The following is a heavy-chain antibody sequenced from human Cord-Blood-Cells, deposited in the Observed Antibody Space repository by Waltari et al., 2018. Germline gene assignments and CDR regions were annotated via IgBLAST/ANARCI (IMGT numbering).Heavy chain of an antibody. V-gene: IGHV4-34*01. D-gene: IGHD6-13*01. CDR1: GGSFSGYY. J-gene: IGHJ4*02. Sequence: QVQLQQWGAGLLKPSETLSLTCAVNGGSFSGYYWSWIRQPPGKGLEWIGEINHSGSTNYNPSLKSRVTISVDTSKNQFSLKLSSVTAADTAVYYCARGELIASAYYFDYWGQGTLVTVSS. CDR3: ARGELIASAYYFDY. CDR2: INHSGST.